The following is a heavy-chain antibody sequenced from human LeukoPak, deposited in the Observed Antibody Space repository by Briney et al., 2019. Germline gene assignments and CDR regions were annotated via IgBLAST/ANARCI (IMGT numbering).Heavy chain of an antibody. CDR3: ARVRSALWLLK. CDR1: GGSFSTNY. D-gene: IGHD3-22*01. Sequence: SETLSLTCAVYGGSFSTNYWSWLRQPPGKGLEWIGETNHSGSTNYNPSLKSRVTISIDTSNNHLSLKLNSVTAADTAVYYCARVRSALWLLKWGQGTLVTVSS. V-gene: IGHV4-34*01. CDR2: TNHSGST. J-gene: IGHJ4*02.